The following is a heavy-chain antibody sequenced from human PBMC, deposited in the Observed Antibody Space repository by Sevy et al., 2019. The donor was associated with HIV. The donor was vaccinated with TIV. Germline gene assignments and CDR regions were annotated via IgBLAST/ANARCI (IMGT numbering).Heavy chain of an antibody. CDR1: GYTFISFD. CDR3: ARSGGFSDHGMDV. V-gene: IGHV1-8*01. Sequence: TSVKVSCKASGYTFISFDINWVRQVPGQGLEWMGWMSPSSGNTAYAQKFQGRVTMTRSTSISTAYMDLSSLTSEDTAVYFCARSGGFSDHGMDVWGQGATVTVSS. D-gene: IGHD3-10*01. CDR2: MSPSSGNT. J-gene: IGHJ6*02.